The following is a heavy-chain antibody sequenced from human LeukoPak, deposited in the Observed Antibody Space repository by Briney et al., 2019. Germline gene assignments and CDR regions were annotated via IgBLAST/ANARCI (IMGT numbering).Heavy chain of an antibody. J-gene: IGHJ5*02. CDR3: ARDFYRGAVEDWFDP. CDR1: GYTFTSYG. CDR2: ISAYNGNT. V-gene: IGHV1-18*01. Sequence: ASVKVSCKASGYTFTSYGISWVRQAPGQGLEWMGWISAYNGNTNYAQKLQGRVTMTTDTSTSTAYMELRSLRSDDTAVYYCARDFYRGAVEDWFDPWGQGTLVTVSS. D-gene: IGHD3-10*01.